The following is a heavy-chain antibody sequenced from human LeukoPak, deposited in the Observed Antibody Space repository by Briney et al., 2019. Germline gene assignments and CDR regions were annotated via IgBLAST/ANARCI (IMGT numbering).Heavy chain of an antibody. CDR3: ARVDDSSGYYSYYYMDV. D-gene: IGHD3-22*01. CDR2: IYYSGST. V-gene: IGHV4-39*07. Sequence: PSETLSLTCTASGGSISSSSYYWGWIRQPPGTGLEWIGSIYYSGSTYYNPSLKSRVTISVDTSKNQFSLKLSSVTAADTAVYYCARVDDSSGYYSYYYMDVWGKGTTVTVSS. CDR1: GGSISSSSYY. J-gene: IGHJ6*03.